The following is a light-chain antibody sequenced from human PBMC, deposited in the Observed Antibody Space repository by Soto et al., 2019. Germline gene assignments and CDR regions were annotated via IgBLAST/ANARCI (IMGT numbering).Light chain of an antibody. V-gene: IGKV3-20*01. CDR1: QSVSSNY. Sequence: EIVLTQSPGTLSLSPGERATLSCRASQSVSSNYLAWYQQKPGQAPRLLIYAASSRATGIPDRLSGSGSGTDFTLTISRLEPEDFAVYYCQQYGSSSIAFGQGTRLAIK. J-gene: IGKJ5*01. CDR2: AAS. CDR3: QQYGSSSIA.